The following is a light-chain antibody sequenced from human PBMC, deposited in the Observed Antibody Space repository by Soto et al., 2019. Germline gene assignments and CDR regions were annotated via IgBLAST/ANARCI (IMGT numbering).Light chain of an antibody. CDR1: QSLLYNNTFNY. V-gene: IGKV2-28*01. CDR2: LGS. CDR3: MQALQSLT. Sequence: EIVMTQSPLTLPVTTGEPASMSLRSSQSLLYNNTFNYLDWYLQKPGQSPHLLIYLGSNRASGVPDRFSGSGSGTDFSLKISRVEAEDVGTYYCMQALQSLTFGQGTRLEIK. J-gene: IGKJ5*01.